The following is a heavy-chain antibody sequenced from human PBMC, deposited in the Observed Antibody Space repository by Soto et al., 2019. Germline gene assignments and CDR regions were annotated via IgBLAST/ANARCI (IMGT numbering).Heavy chain of an antibody. CDR2: ISGSGTST. Sequence: EVQLLQSGGGLIQPGGSLRLSCAASGFNFNTYAMAWVRQAPGKGLEWVSGISGSGTSTYYADSVKGRFTISRDNSKNTLHLQMSGLRAEDTAVYYCAKDTGDFDFWGQGTLVTVSS. CDR3: AKDTGDFDF. CDR1: GFNFNTYA. V-gene: IGHV3-23*01. J-gene: IGHJ4*02. D-gene: IGHD2-8*02.